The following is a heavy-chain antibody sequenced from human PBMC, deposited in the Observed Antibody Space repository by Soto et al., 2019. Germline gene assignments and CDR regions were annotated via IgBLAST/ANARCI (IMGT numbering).Heavy chain of an antibody. Sequence: ASETLSLTCIVSGGYTSSYYWSWIRQPPGKGLEWIGYIYYSGSTNYNPSLKSRVTISVDRSKNQFSLKLSSVTAADTAVYYCARIYPYDSSGYSDAFDIWGQGTMVTVSS. CDR3: ARIYPYDSSGYSDAFDI. J-gene: IGHJ3*02. D-gene: IGHD3-22*01. CDR1: GGYTSSYY. V-gene: IGHV4-59*12. CDR2: IYYSGST.